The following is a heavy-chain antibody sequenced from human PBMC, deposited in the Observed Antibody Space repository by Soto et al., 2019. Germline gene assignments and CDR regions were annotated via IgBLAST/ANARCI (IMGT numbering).Heavy chain of an antibody. Sequence: QVQLVQSGAEVKKPGSSVKVSCKASGGTFSSYTISWVRQAHGQGLEWMGGIIPIFGSANYAQKFQGRVTITADESTSTAYMELSSLRSEDTAVYYCARRYCISTSCHYYGMDVWGQGTTVTVSS. CDR2: IIPIFGSA. CDR3: ARRYCISTSCHYYGMDV. J-gene: IGHJ6*02. D-gene: IGHD2-2*01. V-gene: IGHV1-69*12. CDR1: GGTFSSYT.